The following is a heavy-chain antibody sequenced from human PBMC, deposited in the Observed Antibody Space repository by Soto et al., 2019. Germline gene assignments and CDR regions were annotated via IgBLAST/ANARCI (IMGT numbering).Heavy chain of an antibody. D-gene: IGHD1-26*01. Sequence: QVQLVQSGAEVKKPGASVKVSCKASGYTFNSYVLHWVRQAPGQRLEWMGWINAGNGKTKYSQKLQGRLTFARDTSASTAYMELSSLRSEDTAVYYCARDKGGGELHKGELEYWGQGTLVTVSS. V-gene: IGHV1-3*01. CDR2: INAGNGKT. J-gene: IGHJ4*02. CDR1: GYTFNSYV. CDR3: ARDKGGGELHKGELEY.